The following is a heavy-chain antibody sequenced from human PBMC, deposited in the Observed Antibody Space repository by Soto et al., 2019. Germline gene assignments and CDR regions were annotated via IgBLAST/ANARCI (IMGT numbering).Heavy chain of an antibody. CDR1: DGSFSGYY. J-gene: IGHJ4*02. CDR3: ARGHLGYSSSWSGFDY. V-gene: IGHV4-34*01. Sequence: QVQLQQRGGGLLKPSETLSLTRAVYDGSFSGYYWSWIRQPPGKGLEWIGEINHSGGTNYNPSLESRVTISVDASKTQFSLKLTSVTAADTAVYYCARGHLGYSSSWSGFDYWGQGTLVTVSS. D-gene: IGHD6-13*01. CDR2: INHSGGT.